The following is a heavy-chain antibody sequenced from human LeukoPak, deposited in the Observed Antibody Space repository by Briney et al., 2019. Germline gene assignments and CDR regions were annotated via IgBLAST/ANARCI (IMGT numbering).Heavy chain of an antibody. D-gene: IGHD6-19*01. Sequence: ASVKVSCKASGYTFTSYDINWVRQATGQGLEWMGWMNPNSGNTGYAQKFQGRVTMTRNTSISTAYMELSSLRSEDTAVYYCARGSPMCGYSSGWYTPSGYWGQGTLVTVSS. V-gene: IGHV1-8*01. CDR3: ARGSPMCGYSSGWYTPSGY. CDR2: MNPNSGNT. J-gene: IGHJ4*02. CDR1: GYTFTSYD.